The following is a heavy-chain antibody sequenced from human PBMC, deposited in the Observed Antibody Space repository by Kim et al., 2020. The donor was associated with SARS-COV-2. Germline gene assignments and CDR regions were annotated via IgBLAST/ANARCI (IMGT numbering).Heavy chain of an antibody. D-gene: IGHD2-2*01. Sequence: GGSLRLSCAASGFTFSSYAMSWVRQAPGKGLEWVSTISGSGATTYYADSVKGRFTISRDNSKNTLYLQMNNLRAEDAAVYYCAKRGSTSSLYYFDYCGQGTLVTVSS. CDR3: AKRGSTSSLYYFDY. J-gene: IGHJ4*02. CDR1: GFTFSSYA. V-gene: IGHV3-23*01. CDR2: ISGSGATT.